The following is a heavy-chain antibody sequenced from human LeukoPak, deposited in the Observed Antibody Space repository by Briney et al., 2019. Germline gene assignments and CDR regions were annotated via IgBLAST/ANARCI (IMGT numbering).Heavy chain of an antibody. CDR3: AREISYDYGDYGGFDY. Sequence: ASVKVSCKASGYTFTCYYMHWVRQAPGQGLEWMGWINPNSGGTNYAQKFQGRVTMTRDTSISTAYMELSRLGSDDTAVYYCAREISYDYGDYGGFDYWGQGTLVTVSS. CDR2: INPNSGGT. D-gene: IGHD4-17*01. V-gene: IGHV1-2*02. CDR1: GYTFTCYY. J-gene: IGHJ4*02.